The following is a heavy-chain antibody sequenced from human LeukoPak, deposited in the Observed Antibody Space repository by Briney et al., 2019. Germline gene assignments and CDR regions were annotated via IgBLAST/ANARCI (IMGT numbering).Heavy chain of an antibody. CDR2: ISYDGSNK. J-gene: IGHJ4*02. CDR3: ARDRVGATDYFDY. D-gene: IGHD1-26*01. CDR1: GFTFSSYA. V-gene: IGHV3-30-3*01. Sequence: GGSLRLSCAASGFTFSSYAMRWVRQAPGKGLEWVAVISYDGSNKYYADSVKGRFTISRDNSKNTLYLQMNSLRAEDTAVYYCARDRVGATDYFDYWGQGTLVTVSS.